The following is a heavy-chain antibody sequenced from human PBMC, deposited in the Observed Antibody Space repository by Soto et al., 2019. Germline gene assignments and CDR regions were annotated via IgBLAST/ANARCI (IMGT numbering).Heavy chain of an antibody. Sequence: RLSCAASGFTFSSYGMHWVRQAPGKGLEWVAVISYDGSNKYYADSVKGRFTISRDNSKNTLYLQMNSLRAEDTAVYYCAKEVAAAGPRYYYYGMDVWGQGTTVTVSS. CDR2: ISYDGSNK. J-gene: IGHJ6*02. CDR1: GFTFSSYG. CDR3: AKEVAAAGPRYYYYGMDV. D-gene: IGHD6-13*01. V-gene: IGHV3-30*18.